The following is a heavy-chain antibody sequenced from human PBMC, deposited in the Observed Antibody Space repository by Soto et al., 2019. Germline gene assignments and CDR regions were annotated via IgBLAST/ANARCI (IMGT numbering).Heavy chain of an antibody. Sequence: EVQLVESGGGLVQPGGSLRLSCAASGISLSAYWMHWVRQVPGKGLEWIARINEDGRSTSYMDSVKGRFTLSRDNARDPLYLQMNSLSLEDTAVYYCARGWVERLPRQPPSDYWGQGTLVTVSS. CDR3: ARGWVERLPRQPPSDY. D-gene: IGHD3-3*01. CDR1: GISLSAYW. V-gene: IGHV3-74*01. J-gene: IGHJ4*02. CDR2: INEDGRST.